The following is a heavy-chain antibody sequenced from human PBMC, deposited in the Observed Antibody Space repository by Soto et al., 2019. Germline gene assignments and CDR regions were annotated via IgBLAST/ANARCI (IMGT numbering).Heavy chain of an antibody. Sequence: GASVKVSCKASGYTFTSYGISWVRQAPGQGLEWMGWISAYNGNTNYAQKLQGRVTMTTDTSTSTAYMELRSLRSDDTAVYYCAIVDSSGWYHSFVPSGQGPLVTVSS. D-gene: IGHD6-19*01. V-gene: IGHV1-18*01. J-gene: IGHJ5*02. CDR3: AIVDSSGWYHSFVP. CDR2: ISAYNGNT. CDR1: GYTFTSYG.